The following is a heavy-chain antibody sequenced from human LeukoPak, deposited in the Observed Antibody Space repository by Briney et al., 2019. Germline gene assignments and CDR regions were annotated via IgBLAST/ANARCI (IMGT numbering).Heavy chain of an antibody. D-gene: IGHD4-23*01. V-gene: IGHV4-4*07. CDR3: ARGPDYGGNPNWFDP. J-gene: IGHJ5*02. CDR1: GGSISSYY. Sequence: SETLSLTCTVSGGSISSYYRSWIRQPAGKGLEWLGRIYTSGSTNYNPSLKSRVTMSVDTSKNQFSLKLSSVTAADTAVYYCARGPDYGGNPNWFDPWGQGTLVTVSS. CDR2: IYTSGST.